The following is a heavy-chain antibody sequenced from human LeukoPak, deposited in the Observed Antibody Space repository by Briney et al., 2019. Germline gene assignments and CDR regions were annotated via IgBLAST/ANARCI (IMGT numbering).Heavy chain of an antibody. CDR2: IWYDGSNK. CDR3: AKGPTVTTLFYFDY. V-gene: IGHV3-33*06. J-gene: IGHJ4*02. CDR1: GFTCSSYG. D-gene: IGHD4-17*01. Sequence: TGGSLRLSCAASGFTCSSYGMHWVRQAPGKGLEWVAVIWYDGSNKYYADSVKGRFTISRDNSKNTLYLQMNSLRAEDTAVYYCAKGPTVTTLFYFDYWGQGTLVTVSS.